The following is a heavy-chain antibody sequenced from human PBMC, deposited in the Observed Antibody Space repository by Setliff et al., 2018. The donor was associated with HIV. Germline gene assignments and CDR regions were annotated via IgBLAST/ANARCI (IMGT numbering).Heavy chain of an antibody. CDR1: GYTFTSYD. CDR2: MNPNSGHT. Sequence: GASVKVSCKASGYTFTSYDINWVRQATGQGLEWMGWMNPNSGHTGYAQKFQGRVTITSDTSISTAYMELSSLRSEDTAVYYCARGSGFIEAAGTDYWGQGTLVTVS. CDR3: ARGSGFIEAAGTDY. J-gene: IGHJ4*02. D-gene: IGHD6-13*01. V-gene: IGHV1-8*03.